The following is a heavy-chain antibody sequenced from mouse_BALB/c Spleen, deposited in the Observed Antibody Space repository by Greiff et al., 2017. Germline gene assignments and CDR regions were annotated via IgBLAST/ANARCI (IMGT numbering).Heavy chain of an antibody. CDR2: IWAGGST. CDR1: GFSLTSYG. CDR3: ARDDDY. V-gene: IGHV2-9*02. J-gene: IGHJ2*01. Sequence: QVQLKQSGPGLVQPSQSLSITCTVSGFSLTSYGVHWVRQSPGKGLEWLGVIWAGGSTNYNSALMSRLSISKDNSKSQVFLKMNSLQTDDTAMYYCARDDDYWGQGTTLTVSS.